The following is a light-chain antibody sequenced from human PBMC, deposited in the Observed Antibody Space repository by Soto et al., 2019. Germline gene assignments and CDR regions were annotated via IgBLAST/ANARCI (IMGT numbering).Light chain of an antibody. V-gene: IGLV1-40*01. CDR1: SSNIGAGYD. CDR2: TNN. J-gene: IGLJ3*02. Sequence: QSVLTQPPSVSGAPGQRVTISCTGSSSNIGAGYDVHWYQQLPGTAPKLLIYTNNQRPSGVPDRFSGSKSGTSASLAISGRQSDDEADYYCAAWDDSLNGWVFGGGTKLTVL. CDR3: AAWDDSLNGWV.